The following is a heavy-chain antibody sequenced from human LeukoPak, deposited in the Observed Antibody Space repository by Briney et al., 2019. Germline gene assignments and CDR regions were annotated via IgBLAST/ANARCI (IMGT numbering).Heavy chain of an antibody. V-gene: IGHV1-8*01. J-gene: IGHJ6*03. CDR3: ARGNPGGYYYYMDV. CDR2: MNPNSGNT. D-gene: IGHD1-14*01. CDR1: GYTFTSYD. Sequence: ASVKVSCKASGYTFTSYDINWVRQATGQGLEWMGWMNPNSGNTGYAQKFQGRVTMTRNTSISTAYMELSSLRSEDTAVCYCARGNPGGYYYYMDVWGKGTTVTVSS.